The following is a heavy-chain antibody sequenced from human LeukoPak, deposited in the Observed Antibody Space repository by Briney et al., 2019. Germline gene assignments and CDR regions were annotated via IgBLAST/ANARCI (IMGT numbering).Heavy chain of an antibody. Sequence: SETLSLTCTVSGGSISSGSYYWGCIPQPAGQGLEWIGRIYSSGSTNYNPSLKSRVTISVDTYKNQFSLKLSSVTDADTAVYYCARGKGYYFVYWGQGTLVTVSS. CDR3: ARGKGYYFVY. CDR2: IYSSGST. J-gene: IGHJ4*02. CDR1: GGSISSGSYY. V-gene: IGHV4-61*02.